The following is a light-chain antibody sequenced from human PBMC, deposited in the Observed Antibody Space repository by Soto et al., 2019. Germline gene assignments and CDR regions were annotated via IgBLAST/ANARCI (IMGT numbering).Light chain of an antibody. CDR3: GPYTSSLYV. CDR2: EVS. J-gene: IGLJ1*01. V-gene: IGLV2-14*01. Sequence: QSVLTQPASVSGSPGQSITISCTGTSSDVGGYNYVSWYQQHPGKAPKLMIYEVSNRPSGVSDRFSGSKSGNTASLTISGLQAEDEGDYYCGPYTSSLYVFGTGTKVTVL. CDR1: SSDVGGYNY.